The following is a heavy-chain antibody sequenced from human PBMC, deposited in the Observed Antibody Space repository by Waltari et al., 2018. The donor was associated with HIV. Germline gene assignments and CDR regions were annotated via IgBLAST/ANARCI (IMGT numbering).Heavy chain of an antibody. D-gene: IGHD2-15*01. V-gene: IGHV4-61*02. CDR2: FHSRWGT. CDR1: GDTFRNGVYF. CDR3: GIYSPAY. J-gene: IGHJ4*02. Sequence: QVQLQESGPGLVTPSETLSLTCTISGDTFRNGVYFWSWIRQPAGKPLEWIGRFHSRWGTTYNPALSSRVTISADTSKNQLSLKVNSVTAADTATYYCGIYSPAYWGQGVPVTVSS.